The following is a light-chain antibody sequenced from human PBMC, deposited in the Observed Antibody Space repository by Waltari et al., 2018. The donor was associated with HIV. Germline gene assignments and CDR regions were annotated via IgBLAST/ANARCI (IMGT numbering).Light chain of an antibody. CDR1: STDVGGYDY. J-gene: IGLJ2*01. Sequence: QSALPQPPSASGSPGQSVTLSCTGPSTDVGGYDYVSWYQQHPGKPPKLIIYDVSKRPSGVPDRFSGSKSGNTASLTISGLQAEDDDYYYCSSYDGIYTVVFGGGTKLTVL. V-gene: IGLV2-11*01. CDR2: DVS. CDR3: SSYDGIYTVV.